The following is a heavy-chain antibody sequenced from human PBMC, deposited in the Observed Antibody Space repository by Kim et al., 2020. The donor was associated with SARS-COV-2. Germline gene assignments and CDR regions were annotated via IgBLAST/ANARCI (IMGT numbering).Heavy chain of an antibody. V-gene: IGHV4-59*13. D-gene: IGHD1-20*01. CDR2: IYYSGST. CDR1: GGSISSYY. CDR3: ARGYLDSDSDYYYYYGMDV. Sequence: SETLSLTCTVSGGSISSYYWSWIRQPPGKGLDWIGYIYYSGSTNYNPSLKSRVTISVDTSKNQFSLKLSSVTAADTAVYYCARGYLDSDSDYYYYYGMDVWGQGTTVTVSS. J-gene: IGHJ6*02.